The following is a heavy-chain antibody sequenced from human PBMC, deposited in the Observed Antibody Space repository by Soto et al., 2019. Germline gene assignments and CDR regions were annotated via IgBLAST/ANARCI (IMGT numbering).Heavy chain of an antibody. CDR2: ISPNGDAT. CDR1: GFTFSTYA. Sequence: PGGSLRLSCAASGFTFSTYAMSLVRQAPGKGLEWVSAISPNGDATYYADSVKGRFTISRDNSRNTLYLKMNSLKADDTAVYYCAKETVFTAVEEKWGKGTLVTVSS. CDR3: AKETVFTAVEEK. D-gene: IGHD3-10*02. J-gene: IGHJ4*02. V-gene: IGHV3-23*01.